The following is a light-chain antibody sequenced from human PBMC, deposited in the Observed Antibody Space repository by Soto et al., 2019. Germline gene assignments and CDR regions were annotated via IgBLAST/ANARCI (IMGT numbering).Light chain of an antibody. V-gene: IGKV3-20*01. J-gene: IGKJ3*01. CDR3: HQYGSSPPFT. CDR2: GAS. Sequence: EIVLTQSPGTLSLSPGERATLSCRASQSVSSSYLAWYQQKPGQAPRLLIYGASSRATGIPDRFSGSGSGTDFTLTISRLEPEDFGVYYCHQYGSSPPFTFGPGTKVDIK. CDR1: QSVSSSY.